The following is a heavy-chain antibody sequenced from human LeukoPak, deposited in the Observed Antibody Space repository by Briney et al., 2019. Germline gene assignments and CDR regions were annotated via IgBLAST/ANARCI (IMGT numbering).Heavy chain of an antibody. J-gene: IGHJ4*02. CDR1: GLPFNNYA. D-gene: IGHD2-2*01. V-gene: IGHV3-23*01. CDR3: AKGVVVAPDVIPFDY. CDR2: ISGRGASK. Sequence: GGSLRPSLAVSGLPFNNYAMSWLRQAPGKGLEWVSGISGRGASKYYADSVKGRFTISRDNSKNTLYLQMNSLRAEDRAVYYCAKGVVVAPDVIPFDYWGQGTLVTVSS.